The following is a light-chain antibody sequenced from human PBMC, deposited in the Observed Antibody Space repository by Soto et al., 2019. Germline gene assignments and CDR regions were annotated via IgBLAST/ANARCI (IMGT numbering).Light chain of an antibody. Sequence: QSVLTQPASVSGSPGQSITISCAGSSSDVGIYTYVSWYQHRPGRAPELVIYEVANRPSGVSNRFSGSKSGNTASLTISGLQADDEGDYYCSSYTNSGTLLHVFGSGTKVTVL. CDR2: EVA. CDR1: SSDVGIYTY. CDR3: SSYTNSGTLLHV. J-gene: IGLJ1*01. V-gene: IGLV2-14*01.